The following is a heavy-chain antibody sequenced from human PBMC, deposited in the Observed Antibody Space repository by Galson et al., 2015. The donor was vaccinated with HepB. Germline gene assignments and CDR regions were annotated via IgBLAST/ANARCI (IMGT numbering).Heavy chain of an antibody. CDR3: ARDRALRYFDWLLPEVEGYYGMDV. D-gene: IGHD3-9*01. V-gene: IGHV3-33*01. CDR2: IWYDGSNK. Sequence: SLRLSCAASGFTFSSYGMHWVRQAPGKGLEWVAVIWYDGSNKYYADSVKGRFTISRDNSKNTLYLQMNSLRAEDTAVYYCARDRALRYFDWLLPEVEGYYGMDVWSQGTLVTVSS. CDR1: GFTFSSYG. J-gene: IGHJ6*02.